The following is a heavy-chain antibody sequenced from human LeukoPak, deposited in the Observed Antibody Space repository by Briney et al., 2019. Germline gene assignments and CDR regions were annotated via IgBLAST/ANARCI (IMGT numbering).Heavy chain of an antibody. CDR3: AKQYSSSSSDP. D-gene: IGHD6-6*01. CDR2: ISGSGDKT. Sequence: GGSLRLSCAASGFTFSNSAMSWVRQAPGKGVEWVSGISGSGDKTYYADSVKGRFTISRDNSKDTLSLQMNSLRDEHTAVYFCAKQYSSSSSDPWGQGTLVTVSS. V-gene: IGHV3-23*01. CDR1: GFTFSNSA. J-gene: IGHJ5*02.